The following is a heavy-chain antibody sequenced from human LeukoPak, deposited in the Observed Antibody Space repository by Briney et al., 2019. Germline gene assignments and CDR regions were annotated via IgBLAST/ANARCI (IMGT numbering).Heavy chain of an antibody. J-gene: IGHJ6*02. D-gene: IGHD1/OR15-1a*01. Sequence: PGGSLRLSCAASGFTITTNYMNWVRQAPGKGLDWVSVIYGDDETNYADSVKGRFTISRDNSKNTLYLQMNSLRADDTAVYYCAREAVMPVAPVKIGTSDRPLYEYYGLDVWGQGTTVTVS. CDR2: IYGDDET. V-gene: IGHV3-53*01. CDR3: AREAVMPVAPVKIGTSDRPLYEYYGLDV. CDR1: GFTITTNY.